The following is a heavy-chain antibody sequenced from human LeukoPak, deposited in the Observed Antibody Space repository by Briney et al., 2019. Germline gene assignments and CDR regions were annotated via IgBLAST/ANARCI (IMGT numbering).Heavy chain of an antibody. CDR3: ARTGRDYPNYYYYYYMDV. D-gene: IGHD4-17*01. V-gene: IGHV1-69*05. J-gene: IGHJ6*03. Sequence: GASVKVSCKASGGTFSSYAISWVRQAPGQGLEWMGRIIPIFGTANYAQKFQGRVTITTDESTSTDYMELSSLRSEDTAVYYCARTGRDYPNYYYYYYMDVWGKGTTVTVSS. CDR1: GGTFSSYA. CDR2: IIPIFGTA.